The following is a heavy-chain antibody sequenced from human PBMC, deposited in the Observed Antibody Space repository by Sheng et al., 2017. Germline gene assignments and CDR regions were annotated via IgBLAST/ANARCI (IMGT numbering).Heavy chain of an antibody. J-gene: IGHJ3*02. V-gene: IGHV1-18*01. CDR3: ARDKVELPLRPFDI. D-gene: IGHD1-7*01. CDR1: GYTFTSHG. CDR2: ISGYNGNT. Sequence: QVHLVQSGAEVKRPGASVKVSCKASGYTFTSHGISWVRQAPGQGLEWMGWISGYNGNTNYAQKVQGRVYMTTDTSTSTAYMELRSLISDDTAVYYCARDKVELPLRPFDIWGQGTMVTVSS.